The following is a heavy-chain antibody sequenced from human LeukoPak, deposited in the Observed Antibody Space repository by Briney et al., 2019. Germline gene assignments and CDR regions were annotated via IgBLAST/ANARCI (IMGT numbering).Heavy chain of an antibody. J-gene: IGHJ4*02. CDR1: GGTFSSYA. Sequence: SVKVSCKASGGTFSSYAISRVRQAPGQGLKWMRGIIPIFGTANYAQKLQGRVTITADESRSTAYMELSSLRSEDTAVYYCASVPYYYDSSGYYYDYWGQGTLVTVSS. CDR3: ASVPYYYDSSGYYYDY. V-gene: IGHV1-69*13. D-gene: IGHD3-22*01. CDR2: IIPIFGTA.